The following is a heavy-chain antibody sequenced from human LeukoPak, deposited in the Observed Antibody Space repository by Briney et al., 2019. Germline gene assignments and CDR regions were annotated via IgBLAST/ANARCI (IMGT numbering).Heavy chain of an antibody. Sequence: ASVKFSCKACGYTFSSYGISWVRQGPGQGLEWMGWISAYNGNTNYAQKLQGRVTMTTDTSTSTAYMELRSLRSDDTAVYYCAREGTWIQLWGFDPWGQGTLVTVSS. V-gene: IGHV1-18*01. J-gene: IGHJ5*02. CDR3: AREGTWIQLWGFDP. CDR2: ISAYNGNT. D-gene: IGHD5-18*01. CDR1: GYTFSSYG.